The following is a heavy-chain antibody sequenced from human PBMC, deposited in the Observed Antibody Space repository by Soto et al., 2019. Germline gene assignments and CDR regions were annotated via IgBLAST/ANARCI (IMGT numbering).Heavy chain of an antibody. CDR3: VRGQPRNGYGQGFDI. Sequence: QVQLQESGPGLVKPSQTLSLTCTVSGDSITTGENYWSWFRQPPGKGLEWIGNIYYRGYTNFNPSLKSRATISENTSKRQFSLKLSSVTAADTAVYYCVRGQPRNGYGQGFDIWGQGTAVIVSS. V-gene: IGHV4-30-4*01. D-gene: IGHD5-18*01. J-gene: IGHJ3*02. CDR2: IYYRGYT. CDR1: GDSITTGENY.